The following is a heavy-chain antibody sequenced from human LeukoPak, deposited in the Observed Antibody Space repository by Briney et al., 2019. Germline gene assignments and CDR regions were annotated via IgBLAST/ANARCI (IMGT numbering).Heavy chain of an antibody. Sequence: SSETLSLTCTVSGGSISSSSYYWGWIRQPPGKGLEWIGSIYYSGSTYYNPSLKSRVTISVDTSRNQFSLKLSSVTAADTAVYYCARERRGNYYDSSGYYWDWGQGTLVTVSS. CDR2: IYYSGST. D-gene: IGHD3-22*01. J-gene: IGHJ4*02. V-gene: IGHV4-39*07. CDR3: ARERRGNYYDSSGYYWD. CDR1: GGSISSSSYY.